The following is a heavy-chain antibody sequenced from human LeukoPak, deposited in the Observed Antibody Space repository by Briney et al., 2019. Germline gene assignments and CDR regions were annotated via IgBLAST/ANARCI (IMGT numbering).Heavy chain of an antibody. J-gene: IGHJ5*02. Sequence: GGSLRLSCAASGFTFSSYSMNWVRQAPGKGLEWVSSISSSSYIYYADSVKGRFTLFRDDAKNSVYLQMNSLRVEDTAVYYCARDSGSGGPWGQGTPVTVSS. CDR2: ISSSSYI. CDR3: ARDSGSGGP. D-gene: IGHD6-25*01. V-gene: IGHV3-21*01. CDR1: GFTFSSYS.